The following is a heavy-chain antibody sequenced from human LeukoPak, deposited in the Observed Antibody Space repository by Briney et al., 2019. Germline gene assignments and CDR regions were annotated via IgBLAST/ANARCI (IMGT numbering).Heavy chain of an antibody. D-gene: IGHD4-17*01. Sequence: GGSLRLSCAASGFTFRNYYMHWVRQAPGKGLEWVAVISLDGNNEYYADSVKGRFSLSRDNSMNTLYLQLNSLRTEDTAVYYCARDPNVGYGDAYFDYWGQGTLVTVSS. V-gene: IGHV3-30-3*01. CDR2: ISLDGNNE. CDR1: GFTFRNYY. CDR3: ARDPNVGYGDAYFDY. J-gene: IGHJ4*02.